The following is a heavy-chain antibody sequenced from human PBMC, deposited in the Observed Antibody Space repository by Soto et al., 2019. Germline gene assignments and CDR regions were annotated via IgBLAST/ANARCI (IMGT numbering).Heavy chain of an antibody. CDR3: AKDLGTDDFWSAYYTYYDIDV. Sequence: EVQLLESGGGLVQPGGSLRLSCAASGFTFSSYALNWVRQAPGKGLEWVSVISGSGDNTYYADSVKGRFTISRDNSKNTLYLQMNSLRAEDTAVYYCAKDLGTDDFWSAYYTYYDIDVWGKGTTVTVSS. D-gene: IGHD3-3*01. V-gene: IGHV3-23*01. J-gene: IGHJ6*03. CDR1: GFTFSSYA. CDR2: ISGSGDNT.